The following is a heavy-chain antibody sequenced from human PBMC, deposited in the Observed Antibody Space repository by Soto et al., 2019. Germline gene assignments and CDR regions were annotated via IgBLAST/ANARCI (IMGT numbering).Heavy chain of an antibody. Sequence: GGSLRLSCAASGFTFSNYWMSWVRQAPGKGLEWVSYISRSGTNTNYADSVKGRFTISRDNGKNSLYLQMNSLRDEDTAVYYCSSYYGYYYYYAMDVWGQGTTVTVSS. J-gene: IGHJ6*02. CDR2: ISRSGTNT. CDR1: GFTFSNYW. V-gene: IGHV3-48*02. CDR3: SSYYGYYYYYAMDV. D-gene: IGHD3-10*01.